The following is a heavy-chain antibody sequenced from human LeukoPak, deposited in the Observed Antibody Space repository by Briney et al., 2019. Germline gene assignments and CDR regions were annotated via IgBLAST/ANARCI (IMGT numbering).Heavy chain of an antibody. CDR3: AREEMATTPYFDY. Sequence: HRASVKVSCKASGGTFSSYAISWVRQAPGQGLEWMGRIIPILGIANYAQKFQGRVTITSDKSTSTAYMELSSLRSEDTAVYYCAREEMATTPYFDYWGQGTLVTVSS. V-gene: IGHV1-69*04. CDR2: IIPILGIA. D-gene: IGHD5-24*01. J-gene: IGHJ4*02. CDR1: GGTFSSYA.